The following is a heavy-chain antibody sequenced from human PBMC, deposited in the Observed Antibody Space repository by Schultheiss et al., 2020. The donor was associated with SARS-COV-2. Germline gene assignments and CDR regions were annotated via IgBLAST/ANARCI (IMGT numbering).Heavy chain of an antibody. V-gene: IGHV3-48*01. D-gene: IGHD1-14*01. CDR3: ARDPHITGMDV. CDR1: GFTFSNAW. Sequence: GGSLRLSCAASGFTFSNAWMNWVRQAPGKGLEWVSYISSSGSGGSTYYADSVKGRFTISRDNSKNTLYLQMNSLRAEDTAVYYCARDPHITGMDVWGQGTTVTVSS. J-gene: IGHJ6*02. CDR2: ISSSGSGGST.